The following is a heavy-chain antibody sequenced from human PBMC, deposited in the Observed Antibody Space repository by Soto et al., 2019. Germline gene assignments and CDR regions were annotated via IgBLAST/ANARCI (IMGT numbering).Heavy chain of an antibody. J-gene: IGHJ4*02. D-gene: IGHD6-6*01. CDR3: ARGRSEQIAHFDD. Sequence: SETLSLTCAVYGGSFSGYYWSWIRQPPGKGLEWIGEINHSGSTNYNPSLKSRVTISVDTSKNQFSLKLSSVTAADTAVYYCARGRSEQIAHFDDWGQGTLVTVSS. CDR2: INHSGST. V-gene: IGHV4-34*01. CDR1: GGSFSGYY.